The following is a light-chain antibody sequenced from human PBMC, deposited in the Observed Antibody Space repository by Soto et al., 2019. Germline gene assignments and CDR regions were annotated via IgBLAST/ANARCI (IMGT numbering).Light chain of an antibody. J-gene: IGKJ1*01. CDR1: QSISNW. V-gene: IGKV1-5*03. CDR2: TAS. Sequence: DIQMTQSTSTLSASVGDRVTITCRASQSISNWLAWYQQKPGKAPKLLIYTASSLESGVPSRFSGSGSGTEFTLTISSLQPDDFATYYCQQYSTYFRTFGQGTKVEIK. CDR3: QQYSTYFRT.